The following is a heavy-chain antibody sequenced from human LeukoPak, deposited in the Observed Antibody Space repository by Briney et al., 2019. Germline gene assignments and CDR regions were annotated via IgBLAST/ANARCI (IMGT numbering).Heavy chain of an antibody. Sequence: GGSLRLSCAASGFTFSSYGMHWVRQAPGKGLEWVACIRYDGSNKYYADSVKGRFTISRDNSKNTLYLQMNSLRAEDTAVYYCATSGITMVRSTWFDPWGQGTLVTVSS. J-gene: IGHJ5*02. D-gene: IGHD3-10*01. CDR3: ATSGITMVRSTWFDP. V-gene: IGHV3-30*02. CDR1: GFTFSSYG. CDR2: IRYDGSNK.